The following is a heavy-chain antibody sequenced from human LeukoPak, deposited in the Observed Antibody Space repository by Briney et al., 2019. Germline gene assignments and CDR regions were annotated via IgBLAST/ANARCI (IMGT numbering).Heavy chain of an antibody. CDR2: IYTSGST. CDR1: GGSISSYY. Sequence: PSETLSLTCTVSGGSISSYYWSWIRQPAGKGLEWIGRIYTSGSTNYNPSLKSRVTMSVDTSKNQFSLKLSSVTAADTAVYYCAKDRPTQQWPTGTYDYWGQGTLVTVSS. V-gene: IGHV4-4*07. D-gene: IGHD6-19*01. J-gene: IGHJ4*02. CDR3: AKDRPTQQWPTGTYDY.